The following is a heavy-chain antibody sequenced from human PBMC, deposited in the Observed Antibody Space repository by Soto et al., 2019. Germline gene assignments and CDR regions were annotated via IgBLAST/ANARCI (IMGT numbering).Heavy chain of an antibody. CDR1: GYTFTGYY. V-gene: IGHV1-2*02. J-gene: IGHJ4*02. Sequence: ASVKVSCKASGYTFTGYYIHWVRQSPGQGLEWMGWINTNSGVTNFAQKFHGRVTMTRDTYVSTAYMDLTSLTSDDTAVYFCATLRFSGSYFDSWGQGTQVTVSS. CDR2: INTNSGVT. CDR3: ATLRFSGSYFDS. D-gene: IGHD3-3*01.